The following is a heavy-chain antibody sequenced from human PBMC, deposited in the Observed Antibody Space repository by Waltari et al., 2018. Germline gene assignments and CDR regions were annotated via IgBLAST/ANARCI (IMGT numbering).Heavy chain of an antibody. CDR1: GFNFRDYG. CDR2: IQTTGHTI. V-gene: IGHV3-48*01. CDR3: ARGCGRYCSSGEYYFDQ. D-gene: IGHD3-10*01. Sequence: EVHLLDSGGRLVQPGGSLRLSCIASGFNFRDYGMPWVRQAPGGGLDGVAYIQTTGHTIYYADSVKGRFTISRDNAENSVYLQMNSLRAEDTAVYYCARGCGRYCSSGEYYFDQWGQGTLVTVSS. J-gene: IGHJ4*02.